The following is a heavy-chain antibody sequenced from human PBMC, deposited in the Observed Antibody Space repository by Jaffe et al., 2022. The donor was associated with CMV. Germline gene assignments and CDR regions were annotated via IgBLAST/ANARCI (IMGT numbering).Heavy chain of an antibody. V-gene: IGHV5-10-1*03. Sequence: EVQLVQSGAEVKKPGESLRISCKGSGYSFTSYWISWVRQMPGKGLEWMGRIDPSDSYTNYSPSFQGHVTISADKSISTAYLQWSSLKASDTAMYYCARQGGSCYFGRCRGNNWFDPWGQGTLVTVSS. CDR1: GYSFTSYW. D-gene: IGHD2-15*01. J-gene: IGHJ5*02. CDR2: IDPSDSYT. CDR3: ARQGGSCYFGRCRGNNWFDP.